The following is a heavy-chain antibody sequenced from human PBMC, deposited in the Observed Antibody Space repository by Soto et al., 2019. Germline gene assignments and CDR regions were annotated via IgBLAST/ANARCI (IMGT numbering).Heavy chain of an antibody. J-gene: IGHJ4*02. CDR3: ARHRFNYYDDTVYYYFDY. Sequence: ASVKVSCKASGYSFTSYGISWVRQAPGQGPEWMGWISGHNGNTNHPQSLQGRVTMTTDTSRNTAYMELRSLRSDDTAVYYCARHRFNYYDDTVYYYFDYWGQGALVTVSS. CDR2: ISGHNGNT. D-gene: IGHD3-22*01. V-gene: IGHV1-18*04. CDR1: GYSFTSYG.